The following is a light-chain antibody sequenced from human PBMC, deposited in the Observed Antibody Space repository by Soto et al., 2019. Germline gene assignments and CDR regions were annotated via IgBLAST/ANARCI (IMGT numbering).Light chain of an antibody. Sequence: QSVLTQPRSVSGSPGQSVTISCTGTSSDVGGYNYVSWYRQHPGKAPKLMIYDVSKRPSGVPDRFSGSKSGNTASLTISGLQAEDEAGYFCCSYAGSYTYVFGTGTKVTVL. J-gene: IGLJ1*01. CDR2: DVS. V-gene: IGLV2-11*01. CDR3: CSYAGSYTYV. CDR1: SSDVGGYNY.